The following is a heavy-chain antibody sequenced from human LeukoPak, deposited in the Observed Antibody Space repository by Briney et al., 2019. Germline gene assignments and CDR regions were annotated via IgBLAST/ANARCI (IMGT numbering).Heavy chain of an antibody. V-gene: IGHV4-4*07. CDR2: IHSSGTT. CDR1: GGSISSSY. CDR3: ARDLTLPPYNWFDP. J-gene: IGHJ5*02. Sequence: PSETLSLTCTVSGGSISSSYWSWIRQPAGKGLEWIGLIHSSGTTSYNPSLKSRVTMSVDTSKNQFSLKLSSVTAADTAVYYCARDLTLPPYNWFDPWGQGTLVTVSS.